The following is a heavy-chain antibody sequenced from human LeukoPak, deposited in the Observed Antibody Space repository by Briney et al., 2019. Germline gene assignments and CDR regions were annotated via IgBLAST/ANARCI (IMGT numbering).Heavy chain of an antibody. Sequence: GESLRLSCAASGFTFSSYSMNWVRQAPGKGLEWVSSISSSSSYIYYADSVKGRFTIPRDNAKNSLYLQMNSLRAEDTAVYYCARDRGQGSFDYWGQGSLGTVSS. CDR3: ARDRGQGSFDY. D-gene: IGHD3-10*01. V-gene: IGHV3-21*01. CDR2: ISSSSSYI. J-gene: IGHJ4*02. CDR1: GFTFSSYS.